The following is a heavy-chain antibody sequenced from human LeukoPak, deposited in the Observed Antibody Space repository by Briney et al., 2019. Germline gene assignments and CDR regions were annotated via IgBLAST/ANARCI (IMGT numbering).Heavy chain of an antibody. CDR3: ARSNPALQLDAFDI. J-gene: IGHJ3*02. Sequence: SETLSLTCTVSGGSISSYYWSWIRQPPGKGLEWIGYIYYSGSTNYDPSLKSRVTTSVDTSKNQFSLKLSSVTAADTAVYYCARSNPALQLDAFDIWGQGTMVTVSS. CDR2: IYYSGST. V-gene: IGHV4-59*01. D-gene: IGHD1-1*01. CDR1: GGSISSYY.